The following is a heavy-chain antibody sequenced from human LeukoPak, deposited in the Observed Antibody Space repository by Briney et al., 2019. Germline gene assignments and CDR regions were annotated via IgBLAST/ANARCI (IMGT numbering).Heavy chain of an antibody. CDR3: AKDNRQLWSPYYYYGMDV. CDR2: ISGSSGST. Sequence: GGSLRLSCAASGFTFSSYAMSWVRQAPGKGLEWVSAISGSSGSTYYADSVKGRFTISRDNSKNTLYLQMNSLRAEDTAVYYCAKDNRQLWSPYYYYGMDVWGQGTTVTVSS. CDR1: GFTFSSYA. V-gene: IGHV3-23*01. D-gene: IGHD5-18*01. J-gene: IGHJ6*02.